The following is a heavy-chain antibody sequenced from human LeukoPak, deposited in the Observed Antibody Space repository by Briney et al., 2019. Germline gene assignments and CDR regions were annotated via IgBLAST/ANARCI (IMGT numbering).Heavy chain of an antibody. J-gene: IGHJ4*02. D-gene: IGHD6-19*01. CDR1: GFTFSSYW. CDR2: VNSDGSST. V-gene: IGHV3-74*01. CDR3: ARGSTQYSSGWYGLDY. Sequence: GGSLILYCAASGFTFSSYWMHWVRQAPGKGLVWVSRVNSDGSSTTYADSVKGRFTISRDNAKNTLYLQMNSLRAEDTAVYYCARGSTQYSSGWYGLDYWGQGTLVTVSS.